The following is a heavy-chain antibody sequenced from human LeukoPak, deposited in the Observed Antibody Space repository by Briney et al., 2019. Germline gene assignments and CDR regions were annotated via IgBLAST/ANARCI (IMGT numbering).Heavy chain of an antibody. V-gene: IGHV3-11*04. CDR3: ARKLYDYWSGDAFDV. J-gene: IGHJ3*01. CDR1: GFTFSDYY. D-gene: IGHD3-3*01. Sequence: GGSLRLSCAASGFTFSDYYMSWIRQAPGKGLEWVSYISSSGSTIYYADSVKGRFTISRDNSKNTLYLEMNSLTTEDTALYYCARKLYDYWSGDAFDVWGRGTMVTVSS. CDR2: ISSSGSTI.